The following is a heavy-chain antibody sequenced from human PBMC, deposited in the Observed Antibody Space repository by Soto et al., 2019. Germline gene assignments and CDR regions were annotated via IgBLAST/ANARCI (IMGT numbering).Heavy chain of an antibody. J-gene: IGHJ4*02. Sequence: ASVKVSCKASGGTFSSYAISWVRQAPGQGLEWMGGIIPIFGTANYAQKFQGRVTITADKSTSTAHMELSSLRSEDTAVYYCARDKGELEPLDYWGQGTLVTVSS. CDR3: ARDKGELEPLDY. V-gene: IGHV1-69*06. CDR1: GGTFSSYA. D-gene: IGHD1-1*01. CDR2: IIPIFGTA.